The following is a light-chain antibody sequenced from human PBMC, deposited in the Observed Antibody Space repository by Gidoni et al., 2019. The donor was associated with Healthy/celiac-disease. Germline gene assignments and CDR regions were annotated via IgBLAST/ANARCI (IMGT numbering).Light chain of an antibody. CDR2: AAS. J-gene: IGKJ1*01. CDR3: QQSYSTSWT. V-gene: IGKV1-39*01. CDR1: QSISSY. Sequence: DIQMTQSPSSLSASVGDRVTITCRASQSISSYLNWYQQKPGKAPKLLIYAASSLQSGVPSRFSGSGSGTDFTLTISSLQPEDFATYYSQQSYSTSWTFXXXTKVEIK.